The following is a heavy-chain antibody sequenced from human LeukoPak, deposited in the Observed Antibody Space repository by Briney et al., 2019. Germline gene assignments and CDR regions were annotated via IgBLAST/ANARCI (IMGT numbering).Heavy chain of an antibody. CDR1: GVSISSSSYY. J-gene: IGHJ5*02. CDR2: IYYSGST. D-gene: IGHD3-22*01. Sequence: SSETLSLTCTVSGVSISSSSYYWGWIRQPPGKGLEWIGSIYYSGSTYYNPSLKSRVTISVDTSKNQFSLKLSSVTAADTAVYYCASLDSDYYDSSGYYPWGQGTLVTVSS. V-gene: IGHV4-39*01. CDR3: ASLDSDYYDSSGYYP.